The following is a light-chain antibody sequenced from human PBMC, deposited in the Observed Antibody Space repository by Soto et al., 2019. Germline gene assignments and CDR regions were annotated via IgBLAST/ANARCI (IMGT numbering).Light chain of an antibody. J-gene: IGKJ2*01. V-gene: IGKV3-20*01. CDR1: QSVNNTY. CDR2: GAS. CDR3: QEYGNSPRYT. Sequence: ESVLTQSPATLSLSPGERATLSCRASQSVNNTYLAWYQQKPGQAPRLLIYGASSRATGIPARLRGSGSGTDFNLAISRLEPEDCAVYYCQEYGNSPRYTFGQGTKLEIK.